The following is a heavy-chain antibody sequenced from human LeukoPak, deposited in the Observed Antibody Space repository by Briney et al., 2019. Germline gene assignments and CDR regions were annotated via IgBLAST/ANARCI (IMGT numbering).Heavy chain of an antibody. V-gene: IGHV3-48*03. Sequence: GGSLRLSCAASGFTFSSYEMNWVRQAPGKGLEWVSYISSSGSTIYYADSVKGRFTISRDNAKNSLYLQMNSLRAEDTAVYYCARDFRYGDYANWFDPWGQGTLVTVSS. D-gene: IGHD4-17*01. J-gene: IGHJ5*02. CDR3: ARDFRYGDYANWFDP. CDR2: ISSSGSTI. CDR1: GFTFSSYE.